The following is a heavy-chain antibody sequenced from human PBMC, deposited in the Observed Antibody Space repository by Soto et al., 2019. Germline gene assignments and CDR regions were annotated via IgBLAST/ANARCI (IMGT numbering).Heavy chain of an antibody. J-gene: IGHJ6*02. Sequence: SVKVSCKASGGTFSSYAISWVRQAPGQGLEWMGGIIPIFGTANYAQKFQGRVTITADESTSTAYMELSSLRSEDTAVYYCASTKQQPVRLYRRYYYYYGMDVWGQGTTVTVSS. CDR2: IIPIFGTA. CDR3: ASTKQQPVRLYRRYYYYYGMDV. V-gene: IGHV1-69*13. D-gene: IGHD6-13*01. CDR1: GGTFSSYA.